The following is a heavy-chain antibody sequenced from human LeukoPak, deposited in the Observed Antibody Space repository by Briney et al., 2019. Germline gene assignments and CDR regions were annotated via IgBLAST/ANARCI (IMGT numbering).Heavy chain of an antibody. Sequence: GESLRLSCAVSGITFRSYAMSWVRQAPGKGLEWVSGISGSGDIIYYADSIKGRFTVSRDNSKNTLHLQMNSLRADDTALYYCAKDDIAVAGYFDSWGQGTLVTVSS. V-gene: IGHV3-23*01. CDR2: ISGSGDII. J-gene: IGHJ4*02. CDR1: GITFRSYA. D-gene: IGHD6-19*01. CDR3: AKDDIAVAGYFDS.